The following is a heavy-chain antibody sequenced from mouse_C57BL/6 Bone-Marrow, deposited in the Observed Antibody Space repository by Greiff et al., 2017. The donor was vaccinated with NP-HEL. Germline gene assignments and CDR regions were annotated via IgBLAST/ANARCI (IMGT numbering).Heavy chain of an antibody. CDR2: IDPENGDT. D-gene: IGHD1-1*01. V-gene: IGHV14-4*01. CDR3: TTGVVAPY. CDR1: GFNIKDDY. J-gene: IGHJ2*01. Sequence: DVQLQESGAELVRPGASVKLSCTASGFNIKDDYMHWVKQRPEQGLEWIGWIDPENGDTEYASKFQGKATITADTSSNTAYLQLSSLTSEDTAVYYCTTGVVAPYWGQGTTLTVSS.